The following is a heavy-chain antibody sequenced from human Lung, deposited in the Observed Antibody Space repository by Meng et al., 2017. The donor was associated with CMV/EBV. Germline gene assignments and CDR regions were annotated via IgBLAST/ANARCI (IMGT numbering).Heavy chain of an antibody. D-gene: IGHD2-21*02. J-gene: IGHJ4*02. Sequence: TWGRQGPGEGPGLNWGNYHSGSTNYNPSLKSRVTISVDKFKNQFSLKLGSVTAADTAVYYCARIERRRILKYCGSDCSTTDYWGQGTLVTVSS. CDR3: ARIERRRILKYCGSDCSTTDY. V-gene: IGHV4-4*02. CDR2: NYHSGST.